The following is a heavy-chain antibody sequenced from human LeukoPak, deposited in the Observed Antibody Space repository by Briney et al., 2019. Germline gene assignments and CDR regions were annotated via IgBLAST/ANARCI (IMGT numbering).Heavy chain of an antibody. Sequence: GGSLRLSCAVSGFTFSSYAMSWVRQAPGKGLEWVSAISGSGGNTYYADSVKGRFTIPRDNSKNTLYLQMNSLRAEDTAVYYCAKVPRYCSGGSCYAGYFEYWGQGTLVTVSS. D-gene: IGHD2-15*01. J-gene: IGHJ4*02. CDR1: GFTFSSYA. CDR3: AKVPRYCSGGSCYAGYFEY. V-gene: IGHV3-23*01. CDR2: ISGSGGNT.